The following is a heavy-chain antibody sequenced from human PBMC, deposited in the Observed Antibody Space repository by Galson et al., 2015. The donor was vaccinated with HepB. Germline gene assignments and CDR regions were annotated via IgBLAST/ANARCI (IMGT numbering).Heavy chain of an antibody. D-gene: IGHD5-12*01. CDR2: ISGSGGST. V-gene: IGHV3-23*01. CDR3: ANDIEIVATIGINWFDP. Sequence: SLRLSCAASGFTFSSYAMSWVRQAPGKGLEWVSAISGSGGSTHYADSVKGRFTISRDNSKNTLYLQMNSLRAEDTAVYYCANDIEIVATIGINWFDPWGQGTLVTVSS. J-gene: IGHJ5*02. CDR1: GFTFSSYA.